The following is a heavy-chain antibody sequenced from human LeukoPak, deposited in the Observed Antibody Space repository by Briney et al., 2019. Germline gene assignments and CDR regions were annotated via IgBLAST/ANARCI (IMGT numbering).Heavy chain of an antibody. D-gene: IGHD1-14*01. V-gene: IGHV3-30*18. Sequence: RGSLRLSCAASGFTFSSYGTHWVRQAPGKGLEWVAVISYDGSNKYYADSVKGRFTISRDNSKNTLYLQMNSLRAEDTAVYYCAKPNRSYLNYYYGMDVWGQGTTVTVSS. J-gene: IGHJ6*02. CDR2: ISYDGSNK. CDR1: GFTFSSYG. CDR3: AKPNRSYLNYYYGMDV.